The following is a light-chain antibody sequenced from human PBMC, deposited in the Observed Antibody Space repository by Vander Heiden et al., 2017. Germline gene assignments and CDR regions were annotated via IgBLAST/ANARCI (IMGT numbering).Light chain of an antibody. CDR2: DAS. CDR1: QGVSSY. Sequence: EIVLTQSPATLSLSPGERATLSCRASQGVSSYLAWYQQKPGQAPRLLIYDASNRATGIPARFSGRGSGTDFTLTISSLEPEDFAVYYCQQRSNWPPYTFGQGTKLEIK. CDR3: QQRSNWPPYT. J-gene: IGKJ2*01. V-gene: IGKV3-11*01.